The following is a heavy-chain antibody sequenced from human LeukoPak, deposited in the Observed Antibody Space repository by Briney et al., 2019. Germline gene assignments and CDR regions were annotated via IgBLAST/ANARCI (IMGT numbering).Heavy chain of an antibody. CDR3: ARLPGSGWHLDY. CDR2: ITSSGSYT. CDR1: GGPFSGYY. D-gene: IGHD6-19*01. J-gene: IGHJ4*02. V-gene: IGHV3-11*03. Sequence: PSETLSLTCAVYGGPFSGYYWSWIRQAPGKGLECVSYITSSGSYTIYADSVKGRFTISRDNAKNSLYLQMNSLRAEDTAVYYCARLPGSGWHLDYWGQGTLVTVSS.